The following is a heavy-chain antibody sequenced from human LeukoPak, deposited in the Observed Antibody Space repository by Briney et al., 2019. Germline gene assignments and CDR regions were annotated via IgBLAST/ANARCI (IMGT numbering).Heavy chain of an antibody. CDR2: ISSSSSYI. CDR3: ASDLALFSSGSLVDI. J-gene: IGHJ3*02. V-gene: IGHV3-21*01. Sequence: GGSLRLSCEASGFTFSSYSMNWVRQAPGKGLEWVSSISSSSSYIYYADSVKGRFTISRDNAKNSLYLQMNSLRAEDTAVYYCASDLALFSSGSLVDIWGQGTMVTVSS. D-gene: IGHD6-19*01. CDR1: GFTFSSYS.